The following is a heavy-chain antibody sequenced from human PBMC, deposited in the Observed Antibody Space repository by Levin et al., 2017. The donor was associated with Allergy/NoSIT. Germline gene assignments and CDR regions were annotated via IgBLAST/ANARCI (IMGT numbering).Heavy chain of an antibody. J-gene: IGHJ4*02. CDR2: INQEGSEK. CDR3: ARDGVDAGVYFDY. V-gene: IGHV3-7*01. Sequence: PGGSLRLSCAASGFTFSSHWMSWVRQAPGKGLEWVANINQEGSEKYYVDSVKGRLTVSRDNAKNSLYLQMNSLRVEDTGVYYCARDGVDAGVYFDYWGQGTLVTASS. D-gene: IGHD3-10*01. CDR1: GFTFSSHW.